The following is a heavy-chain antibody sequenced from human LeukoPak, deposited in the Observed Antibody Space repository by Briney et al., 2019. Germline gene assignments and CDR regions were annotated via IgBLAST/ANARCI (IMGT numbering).Heavy chain of an antibody. CDR1: GYSFTSYW. J-gene: IGHJ4*02. CDR3: ARQGSKGFDY. Sequence: GESLKIPCKGSGYSFTSYWIAWVRQMPGKGLELMGIIFPGDSDTRDNPSFQGQVTISVDKSIDTAYLQWSSLKASDTAMYYCARQGSKGFDYWGQGTLVTVSS. D-gene: IGHD6-6*01. CDR2: IFPGDSDT. V-gene: IGHV5-51*01.